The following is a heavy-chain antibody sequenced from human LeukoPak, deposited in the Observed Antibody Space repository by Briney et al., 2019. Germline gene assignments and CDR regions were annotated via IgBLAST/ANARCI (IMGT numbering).Heavy chain of an antibody. J-gene: IGHJ4*02. CDR3: AKNGVYCDVHCPADY. CDR1: GSTFSNYG. Sequence: LTGGSLRLSCAASGSTFSNYGMNWVRQAPGEGLEWVAVIWSDGRNKYYADSVKGRFTISRDNSKNTLYLQMNSLRADDTAVYYCAKNGVYCDVHCPADYWGQGTLVTVSS. D-gene: IGHD2-21*02. V-gene: IGHV3-33*06. CDR2: IWSDGRNK.